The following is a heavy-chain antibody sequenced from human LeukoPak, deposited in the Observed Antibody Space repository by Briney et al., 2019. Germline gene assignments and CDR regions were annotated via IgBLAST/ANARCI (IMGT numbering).Heavy chain of an antibody. CDR1: GYTFTSYG. CDR2: ISAYNGNT. D-gene: IGHD6-19*01. V-gene: IGHV1-18*01. Sequence: ASVKVSCKASGYTFTSYGISWVRQAPGQGLEWMGWISAYNGNTNYAQKLQGRVTMATDTSTSTAYMELRSLRSDDTAVYYCARDGPNASGWIRDAFDIWGQGTMVTVSS. J-gene: IGHJ3*02. CDR3: ARDGPNASGWIRDAFDI.